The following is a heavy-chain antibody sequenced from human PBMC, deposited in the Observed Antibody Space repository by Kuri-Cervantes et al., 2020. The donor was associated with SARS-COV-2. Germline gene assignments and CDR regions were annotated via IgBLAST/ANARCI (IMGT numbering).Heavy chain of an antibody. CDR1: GFTFSSYD. CDR3: ARDGIAAAGTTPLDY. D-gene: IGHD6-13*01. V-gene: IGHV3-13*01. Sequence: GESLKISCAASGFTFSSYDMHWVRQATGKGLEWVSAIGTAGDTYYPGSVKGRFTISRDNSKNTLYLQMNSLRAEDTAVYYCARDGIAAAGTTPLDYWGQGTLVTVSS. J-gene: IGHJ4*02. CDR2: IGTAGDT.